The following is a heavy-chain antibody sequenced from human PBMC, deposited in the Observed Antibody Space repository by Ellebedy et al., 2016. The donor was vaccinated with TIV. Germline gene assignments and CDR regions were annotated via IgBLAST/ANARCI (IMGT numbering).Heavy chain of an antibody. CDR1: GGSISSYY. CDR3: ARSTVAGRVFDY. D-gene: IGHD6-19*01. J-gene: IGHJ4*02. Sequence: MPSETLSLTCTVSGGSISSYYWSWIRQPPGKGLEWIGYIYYSGSTNYNPSLKSRVTISVDTSKNQFSLKLSSVTAADTAVYYCARSTVAGRVFDYWGQGTLVTVSS. V-gene: IGHV4-59*08. CDR2: IYYSGST.